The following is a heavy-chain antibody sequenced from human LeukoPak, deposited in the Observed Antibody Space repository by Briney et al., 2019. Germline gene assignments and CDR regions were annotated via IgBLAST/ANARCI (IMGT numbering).Heavy chain of an antibody. D-gene: IGHD3-10*01. J-gene: IGHJ4*02. CDR1: GFTFSSYG. V-gene: IGHV3-33*01. Sequence: GGSLRLSCAASGFTFSSYGMHWVRQAPGKGLEWVAVIWYDGSNKYYADSVKGRFTISRDNSKNKLYLQMNSLRAEDTAVYYCAREEYYGSGSYYRYDYWGQGTLVTVSS. CDR2: IWYDGSNK. CDR3: AREEYYGSGSYYRYDY.